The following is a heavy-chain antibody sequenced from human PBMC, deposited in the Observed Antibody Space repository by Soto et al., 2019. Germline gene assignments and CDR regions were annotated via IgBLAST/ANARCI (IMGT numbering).Heavy chain of an antibody. CDR1: GGSISSYY. D-gene: IGHD4-17*01. J-gene: IGHJ4*02. CDR3: ARWAGYGGNSFLGDY. Sequence: SETLSLTCTVSGGSISSYYWSWIRQPPGKGLEWIGYIYYSGSTNYNPSLKSRVTISVDTSKNQFSLKLSSVTAADTAVYYCARWAGYGGNSFLGDYWGQGTLVTVSS. CDR2: IYYSGST. V-gene: IGHV4-59*01.